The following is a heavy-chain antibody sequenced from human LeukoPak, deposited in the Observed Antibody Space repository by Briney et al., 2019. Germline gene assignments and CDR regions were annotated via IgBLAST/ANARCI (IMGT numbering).Heavy chain of an antibody. D-gene: IGHD6-13*01. CDR2: INHSGST. CDR3: ARGRQQLVQLRSYYGMDV. J-gene: IGHJ6*04. CDR1: GGSFSGYY. V-gene: IGHV4-34*01. Sequence: SETLSLTCAVYGGSFSGYYWSWIRQPPGKGLEWIGEINHSGSTNYNPSLKSRVTISVDTSKNQFSLKLSSVTAADTAVYYCARGRQQLVQLRSYYGMDVWGKGTTVPVSS.